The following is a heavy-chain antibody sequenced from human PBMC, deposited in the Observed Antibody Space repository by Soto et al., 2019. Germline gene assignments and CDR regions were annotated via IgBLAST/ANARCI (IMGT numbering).Heavy chain of an antibody. CDR2: INPNSGGT. CDR3: ARELAAAGTFFYYGTDV. CDR1: GSAFRGYY. Sequence: XSVKVSCKASGSAFRGYYMHWVRQPPGQGLEWMGWINPNSGGTNYAQKSQGRVTMTRDTSISTAYMELSRMRSDDTTVYYWARELAAAGTFFYYGTDVWGQGTTVTSP. V-gene: IGHV1-2*02. D-gene: IGHD6-13*01. J-gene: IGHJ6*02.